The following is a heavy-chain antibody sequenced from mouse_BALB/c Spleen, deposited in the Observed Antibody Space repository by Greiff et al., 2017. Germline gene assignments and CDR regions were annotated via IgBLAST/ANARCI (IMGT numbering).Heavy chain of an antibody. CDR2: INPNNGGT. J-gene: IGHJ3*01. Sequence: VQLKQSGPELVKPGALVKISCKASGYTFTSYDINWVKQRPGQGLEWIGGINPNNGGTSYNQKFKGKATLTVDKSSSTAYMELRSLTSEDSAVYYCARGHDYEAWFAYWGQGTLVTVSA. V-gene: IGHV1-26*01. D-gene: IGHD2-4*01. CDR3: ARGHDYEAWFAY. CDR1: GYTFTSYD.